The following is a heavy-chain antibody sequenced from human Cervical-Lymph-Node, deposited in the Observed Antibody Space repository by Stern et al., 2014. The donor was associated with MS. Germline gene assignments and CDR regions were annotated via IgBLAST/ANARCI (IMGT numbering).Heavy chain of an antibody. D-gene: IGHD1-26*01. J-gene: IGHJ6*02. CDR3: ARGELKEGLVRGMDV. CDR1: GGTFSSYA. CDR2: IFHIFGKA. Sequence: VQLVESGAEVKKPGSSVKVSCKASGGTFSSYAISWVRQAPGQRLEWMGGIFHIFGKANYAQKFQGRVTITADESTSTAYMELSSLRSEDTAVYYCARGELKEGLVRGMDVWGQGTTVTVSS. V-gene: IGHV1-69*01.